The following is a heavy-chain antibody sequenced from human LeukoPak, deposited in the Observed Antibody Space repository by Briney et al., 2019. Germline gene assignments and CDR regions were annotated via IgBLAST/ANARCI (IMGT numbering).Heavy chain of an antibody. J-gene: IGHJ3*02. CDR2: ISWSSGSI. CDR3: AKDIGGFYGSGSYYNVHAFDI. V-gene: IGHV3-9*01. Sequence: GGSLRLSCAASGFTFDDYAMHWVRQAPGKGLEWVSGISWSSGSIGYADSVKGRFTISRDNAKNSLYLQMNSLRAEDTALYYCAKDIGGFYGSGSYYNVHAFDIWGQGTMVTVSS. CDR1: GFTFDDYA. D-gene: IGHD3-10*01.